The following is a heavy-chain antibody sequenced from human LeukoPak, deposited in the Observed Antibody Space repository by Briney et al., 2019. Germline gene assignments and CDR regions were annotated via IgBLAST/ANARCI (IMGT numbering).Heavy chain of an antibody. J-gene: IGHJ4*02. CDR1: GDSIESSDYY. CDR2: IYYSGNT. Sequence: SETLSLTCIVSGDSIESSDYYWGWIRQPPGKGLEWIGSIYYSGNTYYNPSLKSRVTISVDTSNNHFSLELSSVTAADTAVYYCARVDIAVLPSSTFDYWGQGALVTVSS. CDR3: ARVDIAVLPSSTFDY. D-gene: IGHD2-2*01. V-gene: IGHV4-39*02.